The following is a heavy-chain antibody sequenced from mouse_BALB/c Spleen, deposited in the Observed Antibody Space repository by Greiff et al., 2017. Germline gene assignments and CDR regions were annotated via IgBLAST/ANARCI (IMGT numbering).Heavy chain of an antibody. CDR1: GFTFSSYA. D-gene: IGHD1-1*01. CDR2: ISSGGST. CDR3: ARNYGSSLYDAMDY. J-gene: IGHJ4*01. V-gene: IGHV5-6-5*01. Sequence: EVKLVESGGGLVKPGGSLKLSCAASGFTFSSYAMSWVRQTPEKRLEWVASISSGGSTYYPDSVKGRFTISRDNARNILYLQMSSLRSEDTAMYYGARNYGSSLYDAMDYWGQGTSVTVSS.